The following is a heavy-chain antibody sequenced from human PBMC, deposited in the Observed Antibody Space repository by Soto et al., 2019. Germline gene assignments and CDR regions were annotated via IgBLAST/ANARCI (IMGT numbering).Heavy chain of an antibody. V-gene: IGHV4-34*01. CDR1: GGSFSGYY. D-gene: IGHD4-17*01. Sequence: SETLSLTCAVYGGSFSGYYWSWIRQPPGKGLEWIGEINHSGSTNYNPSLKSRVTISVDTSKNQFSLKLSSVTAADTAVYYCARVDYGGNGHGMDVWGQGTTVTVSS. CDR3: ARVDYGGNGHGMDV. CDR2: INHSGST. J-gene: IGHJ6*02.